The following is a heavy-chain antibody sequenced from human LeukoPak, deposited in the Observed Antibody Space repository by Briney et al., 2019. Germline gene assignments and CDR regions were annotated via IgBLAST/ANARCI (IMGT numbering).Heavy chain of an antibody. CDR2: IYYSGST. Sequence: SETLSLTCTVSGRSISSSSYYWGWIRQPPGKGLEWIGCIYYSGSTYYNPSLKSRVTISVDTSKNQFSLKLSSVTAADTAVYYCARLGTYYYDSSGYPDIWGQGTMVTVSS. CDR3: ARLGTYYYDSSGYPDI. V-gene: IGHV4-39*01. CDR1: GRSISSSSYY. J-gene: IGHJ3*02. D-gene: IGHD3-22*01.